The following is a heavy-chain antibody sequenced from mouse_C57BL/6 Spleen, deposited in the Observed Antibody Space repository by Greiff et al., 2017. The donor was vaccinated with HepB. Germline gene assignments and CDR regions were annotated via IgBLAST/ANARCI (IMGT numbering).Heavy chain of an antibody. Sequence: QVQLKQSGPGLVQPSQSLSITCTVSGFSLTSYGVHWVRQSPGKGLEWLGVIWSGGSTDYNADFMSRLSITKANSKTKVFFKMNSLQADDTAIYYCYKNDDYPFAYWGQGTLVTVSA. CDR2: IWSGGST. J-gene: IGHJ3*01. V-gene: IGHV2-5*01. D-gene: IGHD2-4*01. CDR1: GFSLTSYG. CDR3: YKNDDYPFAY.